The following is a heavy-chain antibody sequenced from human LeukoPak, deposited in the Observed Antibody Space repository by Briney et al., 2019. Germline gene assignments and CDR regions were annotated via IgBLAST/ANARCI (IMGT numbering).Heavy chain of an antibody. D-gene: IGHD6-19*01. CDR2: IYYSGRT. J-gene: IGHJ3*02. Sequence: SETLSLTCTVSGGSISSHYWSWIRQPPGKGLEWIGYIYYSGRTQYNPSLKSWVTISVDTSKNQFSLKLSSVTAADTAVYYCARDYEEDNSGDAFDIWGQGTMVTVSS. CDR1: GGSISSHY. CDR3: ARDYEEDNSGDAFDI. V-gene: IGHV4-59*11.